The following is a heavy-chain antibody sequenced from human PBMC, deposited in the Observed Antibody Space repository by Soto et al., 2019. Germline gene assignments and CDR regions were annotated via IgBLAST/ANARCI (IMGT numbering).Heavy chain of an antibody. Sequence: ASVKVSCKASGYTFTSYGIHWVRQAPGQRLEWMGWINAANGDTKYSPKFQGRVAITRDTSASTAYMELSSLRSEDTAVYYCVRRHVSATGIDWFDPWGQGTLVTVSS. V-gene: IGHV1-3*01. CDR2: INAANGDT. J-gene: IGHJ5*02. CDR3: VRRHVSATGIDWFDP. D-gene: IGHD6-13*01. CDR1: GYTFTSYG.